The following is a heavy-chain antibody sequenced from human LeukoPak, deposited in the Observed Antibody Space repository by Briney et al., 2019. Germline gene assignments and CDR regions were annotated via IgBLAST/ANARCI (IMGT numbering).Heavy chain of an antibody. CDR3: ARSTDTIFGVVTDYYYGMDV. V-gene: IGHV1-69*13. CDR2: IIPIFGTA. J-gene: IGHJ6*02. Sequence: GASVKVSCKASGGSFSTYAISWVRQAPGQGLEWMGGIIPIFGTANYAQKFQGRVTITADESTSTAYMELSSLRSEDTAVYYCARSTDTIFGVVTDYYYGMDVWGQGTTVTVSS. CDR1: GGSFSTYA. D-gene: IGHD3-3*01.